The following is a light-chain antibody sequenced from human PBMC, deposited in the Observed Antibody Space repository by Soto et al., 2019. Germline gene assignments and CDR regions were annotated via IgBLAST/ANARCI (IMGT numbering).Light chain of an antibody. CDR2: EVN. V-gene: IGLV2-14*01. CDR3: SAYTTSNTLI. Sequence: QSVLTQPASVSGSPGQSVTISRLETGSNVGGYDYVSWYQQHPGTAPKLILYEVNNRPSGVSNRFSGSKSGNTASLIISGLQTEDEANYYCSAYTTSNTLIFGNGTKVNV. J-gene: IGLJ1*01. CDR1: GSNVGGYDY.